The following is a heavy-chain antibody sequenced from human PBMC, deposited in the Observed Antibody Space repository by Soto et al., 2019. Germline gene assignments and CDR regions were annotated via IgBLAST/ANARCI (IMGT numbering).Heavy chain of an antibody. CDR3: ARSPAYGDYANLDT. J-gene: IGHJ5*02. V-gene: IGHV4-4*07. CDR1: GDSVSKYY. D-gene: IGHD4-17*01. CDR2: IHSTRSP. Sequence: SETLSLTCTVSGDSVSKYYWNWIRQPAGKGLEWIGRIHSTRSPNYNPSLKSRVTMSVDTSKNQFSLKLNLTSVTAADTAVYYCARSPAYGDYANLDTWGQGTRVTVSS.